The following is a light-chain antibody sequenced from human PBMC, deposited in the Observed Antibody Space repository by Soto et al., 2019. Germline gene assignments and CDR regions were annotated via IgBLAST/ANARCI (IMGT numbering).Light chain of an antibody. CDR3: QQRSNWRIT. V-gene: IGKV3D-20*02. CDR2: GAS. CDR1: QTISRNY. Sequence: ELVLTQSPGTLSLSPGERATVSCRASQTISRNYLVWYQKKPGQAPRLLIYGASSRATGTPDRFSGSGSGTDFTLTISSLQSEDFAVYYCQQRSNWRITFGQGTRLEIK. J-gene: IGKJ5*01.